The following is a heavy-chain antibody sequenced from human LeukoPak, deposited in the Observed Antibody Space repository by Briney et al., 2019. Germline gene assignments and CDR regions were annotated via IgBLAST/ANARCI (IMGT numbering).Heavy chain of an antibody. V-gene: IGHV3-23*01. CDR1: GFTFSNHG. CDR2: ISPSGDIR. CDR3: AKDDAWLRFGE. D-gene: IGHD3-10*01. Sequence: GGSLRLSCAASGFTFSNHGMNWFRQAPGKGLEWVSGISPSGDIRYYADSVKGRFTISRDNSKNTLYLEVISLTAEDTAVYYCAKDDAWLRFGEWSQGTLVTVSS. J-gene: IGHJ4*02.